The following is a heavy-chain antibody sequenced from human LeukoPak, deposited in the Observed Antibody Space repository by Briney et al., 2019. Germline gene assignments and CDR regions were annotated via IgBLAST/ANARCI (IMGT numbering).Heavy chain of an antibody. Sequence: GGSLRLSCAASGFTFGNARMSWVRQAPGKGLEWVGRINSKTEGGTIDYAAPVKGRFTISRGDSENTLFLQMSSLEAEDTAVYYCATEWRIAAVGNGYYYYGMDVWGQGTTVTVSS. CDR2: INSKTEGGTI. V-gene: IGHV3-15*01. CDR3: ATEWRIAAVGNGYYYYGMDV. J-gene: IGHJ6*02. D-gene: IGHD6-13*01. CDR1: GFTFGNAR.